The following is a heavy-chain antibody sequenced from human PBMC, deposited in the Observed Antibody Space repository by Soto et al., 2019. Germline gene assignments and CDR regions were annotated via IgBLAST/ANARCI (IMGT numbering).Heavy chain of an antibody. CDR2: INPNSGGT. J-gene: IGHJ6*02. V-gene: IGHV1-2*02. CDR3: ARDRGAIFGVVYGMDV. CDR1: GYTFTGYY. D-gene: IGHD3-3*01. Sequence: VASVKVSCKVSGYTFTGYYMHWVRQAPGQGLEWMGWINPNSGGTNYAQKFQGRVTMTRDTSISTAYTELSRLRSDDTAVYYCARDRGAIFGVVYGMDVWGQGTTVTVSS.